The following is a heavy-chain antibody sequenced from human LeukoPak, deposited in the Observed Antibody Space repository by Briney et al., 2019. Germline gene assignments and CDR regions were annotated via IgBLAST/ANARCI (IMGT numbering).Heavy chain of an antibody. CDR3: ARDGGGYYFDY. CDR1: GFTFSSYW. D-gene: IGHD3-10*01. CDR2: IKQDGSEK. Sequence: QPGGSLRLSCAASGFTFSSYWMHWVRQAPGKGLEWVANIKQDGSEKYYVDSVKGRFTISRDNAKNSLYLQMNSLRAEDTAVYYCARDGGGYYFDYWGQGTLVTVSS. V-gene: IGHV3-7*03. J-gene: IGHJ4*02.